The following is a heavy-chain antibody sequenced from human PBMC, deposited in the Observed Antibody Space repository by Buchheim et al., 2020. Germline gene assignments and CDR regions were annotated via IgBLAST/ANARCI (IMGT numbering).Heavy chain of an antibody. Sequence: EVQLLESGGGLVQPGGSLRLSCAASGFTLSSYAMSWVRQAPGTGLEWVSSISGSGGTTYYADSVKGRFTIPRDNSKTKLYLQMNSLRAEDTAVYYCAKSYTSSWETSGYWGQGTL. V-gene: IGHV3-23*01. CDR1: GFTLSSYA. J-gene: IGHJ4*02. D-gene: IGHD6-13*01. CDR2: ISGSGGTT. CDR3: AKSYTSSWETSGY.